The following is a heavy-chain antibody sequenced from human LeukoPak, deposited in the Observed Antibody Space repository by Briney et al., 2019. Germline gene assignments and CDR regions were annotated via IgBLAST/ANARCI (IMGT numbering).Heavy chain of an antibody. J-gene: IGHJ4*02. V-gene: IGHV3-23*01. D-gene: IGHD2-15*01. CDR1: GFTFSSYA. CDR2: ISGSGGST. CDR3: AKEDHCGGGSCYLRGYFDY. Sequence: PSGGSLRLSCAASGFTFSSYAMSWVRQAPGKGLEWVSAISGSGGSTYYADSVKGRFTISRDNSKNTLYLQMNSLRAEDTAVYYCAKEDHCGGGSCYLRGYFDYWGQGTLVTVSS.